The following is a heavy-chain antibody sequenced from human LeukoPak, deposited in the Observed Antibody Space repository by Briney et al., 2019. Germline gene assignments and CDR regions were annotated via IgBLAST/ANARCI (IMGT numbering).Heavy chain of an antibody. J-gene: IGHJ4*02. D-gene: IGHD6-6*01. CDR2: MNPNSGNT. CDR3: ARGSWGEIAGRKSFEF. V-gene: IGHV1-8*01. CDR1: EYTFTSYD. Sequence: GASVKVPCKASEYTFTSYDINWVRQATGQGLEWMGWMNPNSGNTGYAQKFQGRVTMTRVTSISTAYMELNNLTSEDTAVYYCARGSWGEIAGRKSFEFWGQGSLVTVSS.